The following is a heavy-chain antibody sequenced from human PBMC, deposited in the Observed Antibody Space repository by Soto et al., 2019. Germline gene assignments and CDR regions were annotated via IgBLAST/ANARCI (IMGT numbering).Heavy chain of an antibody. CDR2: IYYSGST. CDR3: ARHGRYCSSTSCRNWFDP. D-gene: IGHD2-2*01. J-gene: IGHJ5*02. Sequence: QVQLQESGPGLVKPSETLSLTCTVSGGSISSYYWSWIRQPPGKGLEWIGYIYYSGSTNYNPSLKSRVTISVYKSKNHFSLKVSAVTAADTAVYYCARHGRYCSSTSCRNWFDPWGQGTLVTVSS. V-gene: IGHV4-59*08. CDR1: GGSISSYY.